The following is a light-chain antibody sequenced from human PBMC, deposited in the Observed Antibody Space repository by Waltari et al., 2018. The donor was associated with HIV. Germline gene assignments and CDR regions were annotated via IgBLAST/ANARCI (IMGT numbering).Light chain of an antibody. J-gene: IGLJ3*02. CDR1: SDINVVTSR. CDR2: YKSKSDN. Sequence: QPVLIQPSSLSVSLGTSASLTCTLRSDINVVTSRIYWYVQKAGSPPQLLLRYKSKSDNPNVRGVPSPVSGSKDQAANAAILVISWITSDDEADYYCMIWRSSSSVVFGGGTKVTVL. CDR3: MIWRSSSSVV. V-gene: IGLV5-45*03.